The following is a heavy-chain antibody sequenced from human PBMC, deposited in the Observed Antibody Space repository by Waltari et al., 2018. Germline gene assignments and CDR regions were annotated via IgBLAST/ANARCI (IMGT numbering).Heavy chain of an antibody. CDR1: GFTFNTFW. V-gene: IGHV3-74*01. D-gene: IGHD3-3*01. Sequence: DVQLVESGGGLVQPGESLRLSCAASGFTFNTFWMHWVREVPGKGLVWVSRINSDGSDTADADSVKGRFIISRDNAKKTVSLQMNRLRAEDTGIYYCVRNMDDSPGGPWGQGTLVTVSS. CDR3: VRNMDDSPGGP. J-gene: IGHJ5*02. CDR2: INSDGSDT.